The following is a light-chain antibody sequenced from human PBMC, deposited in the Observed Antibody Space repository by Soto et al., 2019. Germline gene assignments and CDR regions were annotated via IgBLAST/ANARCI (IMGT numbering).Light chain of an antibody. J-gene: IGKJ2*01. V-gene: IGKV2-29*01. CDR1: DSLLHITGETF. CDR3: QQFGSSWYP. CDR2: EVS. Sequence: DVLMTQSPLSLSVAPGQPSSISCKSSDSLLHITGETFLFWYLQKPGQSPQLLIYEVSTRVSGVPDRFSGSGSGTDFTLTISGLEPEDFAVYYCQQFGSSWYPFGHGTKVDNK.